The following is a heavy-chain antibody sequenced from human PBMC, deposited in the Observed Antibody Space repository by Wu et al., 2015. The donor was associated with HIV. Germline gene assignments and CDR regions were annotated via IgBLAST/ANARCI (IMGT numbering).Heavy chain of an antibody. D-gene: IGHD2-2*01. CDR1: GYTFTSYG. CDR2: INPNGGST. Sequence: QVQLVQSGAEVKKPGASVKVSCKTSGYTFTSYGLSWVRQAPGQGLEWMGWINPNGGSTRYAPKFQGRVTMTTDTSTSTFHMELSSLRSEDTAVYYCARDRYTSSQYGMDVWGQGTTVTVSS. J-gene: IGHJ6*02. V-gene: IGHV1-46*01. CDR3: ARDRYTSSQYGMDV.